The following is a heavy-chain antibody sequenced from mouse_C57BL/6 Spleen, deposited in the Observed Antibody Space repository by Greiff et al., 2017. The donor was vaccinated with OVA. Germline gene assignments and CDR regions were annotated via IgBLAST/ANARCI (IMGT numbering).Heavy chain of an antibody. CDR2: IDPSDSYT. Sequence: VQLQQPGAELVKPGASVKLSCKASGYTFTSYWMQWVKQRPGQGLEWIGEIDPSDSYTNYNQKFKGKATLTVDTSSSTAYMQLSSLTSEDSAVYYCARLQLRRRAWFAYWGQGTLVTVSA. CDR1: GYTFTSYW. J-gene: IGHJ3*01. D-gene: IGHD3-2*02. V-gene: IGHV1-50*01. CDR3: ARLQLRRRAWFAY.